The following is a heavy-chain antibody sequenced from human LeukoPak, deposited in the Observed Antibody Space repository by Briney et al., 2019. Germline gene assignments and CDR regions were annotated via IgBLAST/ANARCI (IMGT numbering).Heavy chain of an antibody. Sequence: GGSLRLSCAASGFIFSSFAMTWVRQAPGKGLEWVSTISGGGPGTYYADSVKGRFTISRDNSKNTLYLQMNSLRAEDTAVYYCAKGYCTNGVCYTDYWGQGTLVTVSS. J-gene: IGHJ4*02. CDR1: GFIFSSFA. CDR3: AKGYCTNGVCYTDY. D-gene: IGHD2-8*01. CDR2: ISGGGPGT. V-gene: IGHV3-23*01.